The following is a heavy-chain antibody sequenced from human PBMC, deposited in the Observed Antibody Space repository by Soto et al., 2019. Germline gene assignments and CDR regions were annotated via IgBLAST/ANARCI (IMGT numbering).Heavy chain of an antibody. CDR1: GYTFTSSG. J-gene: IGHJ4*02. CDR3: ARDVGQQLFDY. V-gene: IGHV1-18*01. Sequence: QVQLVQSGAEVKKPGASVKVPCKASGYTFTSSGISWVRQAPGQGLEWMGWISAYNGNKKYAQTLQGRVSMTTDTSTSTAYMELRSLRSDDTAVYYCARDVGQQLFDYWGQGTLVTVSS. CDR2: ISAYNGNK. D-gene: IGHD6-13*01.